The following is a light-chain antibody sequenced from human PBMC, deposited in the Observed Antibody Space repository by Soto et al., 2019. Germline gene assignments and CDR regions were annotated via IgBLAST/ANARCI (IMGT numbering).Light chain of an antibody. J-gene: IGLJ3*02. CDR1: SSNIGAGYD. Sequence: QSVLTQPPSVSGAPGQRVTISCTGSSSNIGAGYDVHWYQQLPGAAPKLLIHANSHRPSGVPDRFSGSRSGTSASLAITGLQGEDKADYFCQTYDSSLSGSLFGGGTKLTVL. V-gene: IGLV1-40*01. CDR3: QTYDSSLSGSL. CDR2: ANS.